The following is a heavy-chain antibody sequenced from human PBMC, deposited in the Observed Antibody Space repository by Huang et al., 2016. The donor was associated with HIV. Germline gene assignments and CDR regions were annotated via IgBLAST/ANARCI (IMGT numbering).Heavy chain of an antibody. D-gene: IGHD6-13*01. Sequence: QVQLVQSGAEVKKPGASVKVSCKASGYTFTSYDINWGRQATGQGLEGMVWMNPNNGNTGYAQKFQGRVTMTRNTSISTAYMELSSLRSEDTAVYYCARSSSSWSNWFDPWGQGTLVTVSS. V-gene: IGHV1-8*01. J-gene: IGHJ5*02. CDR3: ARSSSSWSNWFDP. CDR2: MNPNNGNT. CDR1: GYTFTSYD.